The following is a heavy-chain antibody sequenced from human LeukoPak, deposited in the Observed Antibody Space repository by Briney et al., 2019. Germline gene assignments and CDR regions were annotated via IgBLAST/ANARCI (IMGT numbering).Heavy chain of an antibody. J-gene: IGHJ6*03. CDR3: ARDNYYGSGSYYPLWVYYYMDV. V-gene: IGHV3-21*01. CDR1: KFTFSSYS. D-gene: IGHD3-10*01. CDR2: INSYSSYI. Sequence: GGSLRLSCAASKFTFSSYSMNWVRQAPGKGLEWVSSINSYSSYIYYADSVKGRFTISRDNAKNSLYLQMNSLRAEDTAVYYCARDNYYGSGSYYPLWVYYYMDVWGRGTTVTISS.